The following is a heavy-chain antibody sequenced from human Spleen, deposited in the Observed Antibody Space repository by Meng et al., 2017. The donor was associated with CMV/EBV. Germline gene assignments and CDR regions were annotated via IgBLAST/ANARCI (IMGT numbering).Heavy chain of an antibody. CDR3: ARMTTADY. CDR2: IYYTGST. D-gene: IGHD4-11*01. Sequence: GSLRLSCTVSGGSISSYYRSWIRQPPGKGLEWIGHIYYTGSTNYNPSLKSRVTISVDTSKNQFSLKLSSVTAADTAVYYCARMTTADYWGQGTLVTVSS. J-gene: IGHJ4*02. V-gene: IGHV4-59*12. CDR1: GGSISSYY.